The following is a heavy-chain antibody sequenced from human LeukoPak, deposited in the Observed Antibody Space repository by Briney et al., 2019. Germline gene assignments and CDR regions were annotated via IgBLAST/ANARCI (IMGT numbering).Heavy chain of an antibody. CDR1: GGSISSSFYY. D-gene: IGHD6-19*01. V-gene: IGHV4-39*01. Sequence: KPSETLSLTCTVSGGSISSSFYYWGWLRQPPGKGLEWIGSTYYSGTTYYKPSLKSRVSVSVDTSKNQLSLNLTSVTAADTSIYYCARQTISEKQWAFDYWGQGALVTVSS. CDR3: ARQTISEKQWAFDY. CDR2: TYYSGTT. J-gene: IGHJ4*02.